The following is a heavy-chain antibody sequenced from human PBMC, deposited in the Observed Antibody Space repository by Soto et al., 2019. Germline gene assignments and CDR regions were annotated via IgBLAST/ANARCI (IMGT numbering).Heavy chain of an antibody. CDR2: IYYSGST. J-gene: IGHJ5*02. CDR1: GGSVSSGSYY. Sequence: PSETLSLTCTVSGGSVSSGSYYWSWIRQPPGKGLEWIGYIYYSGSTNYNPSLKSRVTISVDTSKNQFSLKLSSVTAAHTAVYYCARDNIVVVTPTGHWFDPWGQGTLVTVSS. D-gene: IGHD2-21*02. V-gene: IGHV4-61*01. CDR3: ARDNIVVVTPTGHWFDP.